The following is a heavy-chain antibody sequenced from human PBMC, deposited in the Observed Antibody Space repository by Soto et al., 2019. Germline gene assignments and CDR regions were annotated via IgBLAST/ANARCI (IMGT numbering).Heavy chain of an antibody. CDR1: GFPFSFYG. CDR3: ARDDAFDNENGFDM. J-gene: IGHJ3*02. D-gene: IGHD3-3*02. V-gene: IGHV3-33*01. Sequence: GGSLRLSCAVSGFPFSFYGFHWVRQSPGKGLEWLGVIVSDGSAIYHADSLEGRFFISRDNSKDNLYLQMNSLRVEDTAVYYCARDDAFDNENGFDMWGQGTMVTVSS. CDR2: IVSDGSAI.